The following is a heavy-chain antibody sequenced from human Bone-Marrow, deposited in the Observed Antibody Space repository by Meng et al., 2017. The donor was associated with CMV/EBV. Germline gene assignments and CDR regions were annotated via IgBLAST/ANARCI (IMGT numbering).Heavy chain of an antibody. D-gene: IGHD4-23*01. CDR1: GGSFSSSSYY. J-gene: IGHJ4*02. CDR2: IYYSGSP. Sequence: RLPGLCPELGKPSETPSLSCTVSGGSFSSSSYYWGWIRQPPGKGLEWIGSIYYSGSPYYNPSLKSRVTISVDTSKNQFSLKLSSVTAADTAVYYCARDEPQGVTPSKFDYWGQGTLVTVSS. CDR3: ARDEPQGVTPSKFDY. V-gene: IGHV4-39*07.